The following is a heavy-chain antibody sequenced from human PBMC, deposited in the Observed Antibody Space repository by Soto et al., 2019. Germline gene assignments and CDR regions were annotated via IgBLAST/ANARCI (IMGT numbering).Heavy chain of an antibody. CDR2: ISYDGSNK. CDR3: ARDVAAAGSYYYYGMDV. J-gene: IGHJ6*02. V-gene: IGHV3-30-3*01. D-gene: IGHD6-13*01. CDR1: GFTFSSYA. Sequence: QVQLVESGGGVVQPGRSLRLSCAASGFTFSSYAMHWVRQAPGKGLEWVAVISYDGSNKYYADSVKGRFTISRENSKNTLYLQMNSLRAEDTAVYYCARDVAAAGSYYYYGMDVWGQGTTVTVSS.